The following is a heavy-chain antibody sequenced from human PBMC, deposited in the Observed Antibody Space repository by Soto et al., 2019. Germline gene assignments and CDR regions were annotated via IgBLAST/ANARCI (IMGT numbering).Heavy chain of an antibody. CDR1: GFNFSNYA. CDR3: ANGRAITVFGVSTPFDS. CDR2: ISGNSGTT. V-gene: IGHV3-23*01. Sequence: EVQLLESGGDFKQPGGSLRLSCEGSGFNFSNYALNWVRQAPGKRLEWVSVISGNSGTTYYAASVKGRFTISRDNSKMTLYLQMNSQRADDTAVYYCANGRAITVFGVSTPFDSGGQGTLVTVSS. D-gene: IGHD3-3*01. J-gene: IGHJ4*02.